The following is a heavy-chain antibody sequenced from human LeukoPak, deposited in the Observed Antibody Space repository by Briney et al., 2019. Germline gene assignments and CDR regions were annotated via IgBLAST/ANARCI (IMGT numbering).Heavy chain of an antibody. D-gene: IGHD1-26*01. CDR3: ARHGRGGSYYTDY. J-gene: IGHJ4*02. CDR2: IWYDDTNK. CDR1: GFNFSSYG. Sequence: GGSLRLSCAASGFNFSSYGMHWVRQAPGKGLQWVAAIWYDDTNKYYADSVRDRFTISRDNSKNTLYLQMNSLRAEDTAVYYCARHGRGGSYYTDYWGQGTLVTVSS. V-gene: IGHV3-33*01.